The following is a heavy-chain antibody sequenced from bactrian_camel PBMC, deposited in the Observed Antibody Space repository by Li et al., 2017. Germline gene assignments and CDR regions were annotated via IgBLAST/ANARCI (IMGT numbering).Heavy chain of an antibody. D-gene: IGHD2*01. CDR1: GYIFSSNC. Sequence: QLVESGGGSVQAGGSLRLSCVISGYIFSSNCIAWFRQAPGKAREGVASINSDGGTTYYQDSVKGRFTIARDNAKSMVYLQMERLKSEDTALYYCTTRISECVYYTSSDGCYSHRGRGPRSPS. J-gene: IGHJ4*01. V-gene: IGHV3S25*01. CDR2: INSDGGTT.